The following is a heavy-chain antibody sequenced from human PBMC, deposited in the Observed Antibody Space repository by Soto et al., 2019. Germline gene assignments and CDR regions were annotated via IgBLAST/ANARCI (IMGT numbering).Heavy chain of an antibody. CDR3: AREAGYSSSSQYYYFDY. CDR2: INSNGDST. CDR1: GFTFSRYV. Sequence: GGSLRLSCVASGFTFSRYVMSWVRQAPGKGLEWVSTINSNGDSTYYADSVKGRVTISVDTSKNQFSLKLSSVTAADTAVYYCAREAGYSSSSQYYYFDYWGQGTLVTVSS. D-gene: IGHD6-13*01. V-gene: IGHV3-23*01. J-gene: IGHJ4*02.